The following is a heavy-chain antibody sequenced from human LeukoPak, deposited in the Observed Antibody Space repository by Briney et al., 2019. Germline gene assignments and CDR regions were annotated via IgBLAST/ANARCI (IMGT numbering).Heavy chain of an antibody. V-gene: IGHV5-51*01. CDR3: ARAWNFDY. CDR2: INPGDSDA. J-gene: IGHJ4*02. D-gene: IGHD1-1*01. CDR1: GYSFTNYW. Sequence: GESLKISCKGSGYSFTNYWIGWVRQTPGKGLEWMGIINPGDSDARYSPSFQGQVTISADKSISTAYLQWSSLKASDTAIYYCARAWNFDYWGQGTLVTVSS.